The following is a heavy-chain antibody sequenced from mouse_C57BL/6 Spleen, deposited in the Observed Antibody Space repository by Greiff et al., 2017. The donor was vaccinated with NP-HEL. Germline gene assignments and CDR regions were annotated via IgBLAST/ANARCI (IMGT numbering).Heavy chain of an antibody. CDR2: IDPSDSYT. D-gene: IGHD1-1*02. Sequence: QVQLQQPGAELVMPGASVKLSSKASGYTFTSYWMHWVKQRPGQGLEWIGEIDPSDSYTNYNQKFKGKSTLTVDKSSSTAYMQLSSLTSEDSAVYYCARGLWLYFDVWGTGTTVTVSS. CDR1: GYTFTSYW. V-gene: IGHV1-69*01. CDR3: ARGLWLYFDV. J-gene: IGHJ1*03.